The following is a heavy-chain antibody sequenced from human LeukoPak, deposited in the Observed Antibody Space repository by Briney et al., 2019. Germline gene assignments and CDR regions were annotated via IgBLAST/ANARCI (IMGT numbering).Heavy chain of an antibody. Sequence: PSETLSLTCAVYGGSFSSYYWGWIRQPPGKGLEWIGSIYYSGSTYYNPSLKSRVTISVDTSKNQFSLKLSSVTAADTAVYYCARHVVARGFRVTYMDVWGKGTTVTISS. CDR3: ARHVVARGFRVTYMDV. V-gene: IGHV4-39*01. D-gene: IGHD2-21*01. CDR2: IYYSGST. CDR1: GGSFSSYY. J-gene: IGHJ6*03.